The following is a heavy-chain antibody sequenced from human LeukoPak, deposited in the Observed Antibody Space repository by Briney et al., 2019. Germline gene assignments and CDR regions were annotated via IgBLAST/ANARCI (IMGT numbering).Heavy chain of an antibody. Sequence: GGSLRLSCAASGFSFDEYAMHWVRQAPGKGLEWVSLISGDGGSTYYADSVRGRLTISRHNSKNSLYLQMNSLRTEDTAFYYCAKDIGERGYSVHWGQGTLVTVSS. J-gene: IGHJ4*02. D-gene: IGHD5/OR15-5a*01. CDR1: GFSFDEYA. V-gene: IGHV3-43*02. CDR3: AKDIGERGYSVH. CDR2: ISGDGGST.